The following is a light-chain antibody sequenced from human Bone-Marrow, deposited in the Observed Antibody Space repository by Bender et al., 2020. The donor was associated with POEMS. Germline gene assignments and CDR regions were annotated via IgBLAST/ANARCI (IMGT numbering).Light chain of an antibody. CDR2: DVS. J-gene: IGLJ3*02. V-gene: IGLV2-14*01. CDR1: SSDVGGYNS. CDR3: SSYTSSRTSV. Sequence: QSALAQPASVSGSPGQSITISCTGTSSDVGGYNSVSWYQQYPGKAPKLMIYDVSNRPSGVSDRFSGSKSGNTASLTIAGLQAADEADYYCSSYTSSRTSVFGGGTKLTVL.